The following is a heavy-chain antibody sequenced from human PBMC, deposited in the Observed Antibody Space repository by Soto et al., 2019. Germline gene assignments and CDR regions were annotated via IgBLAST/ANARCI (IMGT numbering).Heavy chain of an antibody. J-gene: IGHJ4*02. CDR2: INSDGSAT. D-gene: IGHD5-18*01. Sequence: EVQLVESGGGLVQPGGSLRLSCAASGFTFSNYWMHWVRQAPGKGLVWVSSINSDGSATSYADSVKGRFTISRDNAKNTLDLQMNSLRAEDTAVYYCARETYSYGSYFDYWGQGTLVTVSS. V-gene: IGHV3-74*01. CDR3: ARETYSYGSYFDY. CDR1: GFTFSNYW.